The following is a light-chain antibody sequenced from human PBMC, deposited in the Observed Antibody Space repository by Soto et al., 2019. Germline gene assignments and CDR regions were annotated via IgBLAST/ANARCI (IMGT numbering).Light chain of an antibody. Sequence: VVVRESAEILVVARGEKKKLSCRASQSVRSNLAWYQQKPGQSPRLLIYGASTRATGIPARFSGSVFWTEYTLTISSLQSEDFAVYDCQHYKNWPPITFGQGTRLEIK. J-gene: IGKJ5*01. CDR2: GAS. CDR3: QHYKNWPPIT. V-gene: IGKV3-15*01. CDR1: QSVRSN.